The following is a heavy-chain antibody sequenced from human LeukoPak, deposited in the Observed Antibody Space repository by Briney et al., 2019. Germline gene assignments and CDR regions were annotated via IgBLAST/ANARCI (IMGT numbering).Heavy chain of an antibody. D-gene: IGHD4-23*01. CDR3: ARERSTSGGHNWFDP. CDR1: GGYIITSGHY. Sequence: SETLSLTCTVSGGYIITSGHYWGWIRQPPGKGLEWVGSIYYTGVTSANPFFRSRMSISVDTSKNQFSLNLTSVTAADAAVYYCARERSTSGGHNWFDPWGQGTLVTVSS. CDR2: IYYTGVT. J-gene: IGHJ5*02. V-gene: IGHV4-39*07.